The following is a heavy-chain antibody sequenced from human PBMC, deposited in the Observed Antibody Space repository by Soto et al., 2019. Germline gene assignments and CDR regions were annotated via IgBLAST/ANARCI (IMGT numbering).Heavy chain of an antibody. CDR1: GLTFTDHY. CDR3: ARVPGIPVHGGYSYSGMDV. Sequence: EVQLVESGGGLVQPGGSLRLSCAASGLTFTDHYIDWVRQAPGKGLEWVGRSRNKANSFTTEYAATVKCRFTISRDNSKNSLDLQTNSLKAEDTAVYYCARVPGIPVHGGYSYSGMDVWGQGTTVTVCS. CDR2: SRNKANSFTT. V-gene: IGHV3-72*01. J-gene: IGHJ6*02. D-gene: IGHD6-19*01.